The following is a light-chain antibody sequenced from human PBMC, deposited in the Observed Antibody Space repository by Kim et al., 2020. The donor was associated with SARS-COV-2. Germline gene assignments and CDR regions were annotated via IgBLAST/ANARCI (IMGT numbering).Light chain of an antibody. CDR3: QKYSSAAWT. V-gene: IGKV1-27*01. Sequence: ASVGDRVTITCRASQDIANSLAWYQQKPGTVHKVLIYGASTLQSGVPSRFSGSGSGTEFTITIGSLQTEDVATYYCQKYSSAAWTFGPGTKVDIK. J-gene: IGKJ1*01. CDR2: GAS. CDR1: QDIANS.